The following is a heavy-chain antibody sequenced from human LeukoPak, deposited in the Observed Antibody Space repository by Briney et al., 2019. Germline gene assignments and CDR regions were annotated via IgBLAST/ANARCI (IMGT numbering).Heavy chain of an antibody. V-gene: IGHV3-9*01. CDR2: ISWNSGSI. J-gene: IGHJ4*02. CDR1: GFTFDDYA. CDR3: AKDFYSSSSFFDY. Sequence: SGGSLRLSCAASGFTFDDYAMHWVRQAPGKGLEWVSGISWNSGSIGYADSVKGRFTISRDNAKNSLYRQMNSLRAEDTALYYCAKDFYSSSSFFDYWGQGTLVTVSS. D-gene: IGHD6-6*01.